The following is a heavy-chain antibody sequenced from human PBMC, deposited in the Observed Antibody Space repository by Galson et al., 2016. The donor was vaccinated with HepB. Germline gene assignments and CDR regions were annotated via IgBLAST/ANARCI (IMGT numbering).Heavy chain of an antibody. D-gene: IGHD3-10*02. CDR2: DSMDGRRK. Sequence: SLRLSCAGSGFLFRGYGMHWVRQAPGKGLEWVAADSMDGRRKFYSDSVRGRFTISRDNSNSMLFLQMNSLRADDTAVYYCARRNEDCPPVGCSVDYWGQGTLVSVSS. V-gene: IGHV3-30*03. J-gene: IGHJ4*02. CDR1: GFLFRGYG. CDR3: ARRNEDCPPVGCSVDY.